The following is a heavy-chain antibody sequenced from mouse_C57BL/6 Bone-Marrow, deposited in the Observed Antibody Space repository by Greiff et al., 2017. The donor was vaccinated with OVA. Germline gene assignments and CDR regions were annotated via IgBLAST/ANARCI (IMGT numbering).Heavy chain of an antibody. CDR1: GFTFSSYG. D-gene: IGHD1-1*01. CDR3: ARHDTTLVATEYFDY. V-gene: IGHV5-6*02. CDR2: ISSGGSYT. Sequence: EVKVEESGGDLVKPGGSLKLSCAASGFTFSSYGMSWVRQTPDKRLEWVATISSGGSYTYYPDSVKGRFTISRANAKNTLYLQMRSLTSEDTAMYYGARHDTTLVATEYFDYWGQGTTLTVSS. J-gene: IGHJ2*01.